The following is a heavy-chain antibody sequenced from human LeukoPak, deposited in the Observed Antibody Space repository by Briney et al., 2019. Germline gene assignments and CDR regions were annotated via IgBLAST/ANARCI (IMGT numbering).Heavy chain of an antibody. V-gene: IGHV3-53*01. CDR3: ARVSRTLSNSPYGMDV. D-gene: IGHD2-21*01. J-gene: IGHJ6*02. Sequence: AGGSLRLSCAASGFTVSSNYMSWVRQAPGKGLEWVSVIYSGGSTYYADSVKGRFTISRDNSKNTLYLQMNSLRAEDTAVYYCARVSRTLSNSPYGMDVWGQETTVTVSS. CDR1: GFTVSSNY. CDR2: IYSGGST.